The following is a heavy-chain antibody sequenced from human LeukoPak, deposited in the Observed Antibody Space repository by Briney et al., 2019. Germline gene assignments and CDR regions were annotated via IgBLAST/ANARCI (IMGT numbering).Heavy chain of an antibody. D-gene: IGHD5-24*01. J-gene: IGHJ4*02. CDR3: ARDRWLQPFDY. V-gene: IGHV3-7*03. CDR1: GFTFSNYA. Sequence: PGGSLRLSCAASGFTFSNYAMSWVRQAPGKGLEWVANIKQDGSEKYYVDSVKGRFTISRDNAKNSLYLQMNSLRAEDTAVYYCARDRWLQPFDYWGQGTLVTVSS. CDR2: IKQDGSEK.